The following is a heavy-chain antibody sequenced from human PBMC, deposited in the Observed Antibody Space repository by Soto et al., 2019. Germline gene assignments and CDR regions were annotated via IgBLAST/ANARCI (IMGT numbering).Heavy chain of an antibody. CDR3: ARGYCSGGSCYFGWFDP. V-gene: IGHV1-18*01. Sequence: QVQLVQSGAEVKKPGASVKVSCKASGYTFTSYGISWARQAPGQGLEWMGWISAYNGNTNYAQKLQGRVTMTTDTSTSTAYMELRSLRSDDTAVYYCARGYCSGGSCYFGWFDPWGQGTLVTVSS. J-gene: IGHJ5*02. CDR1: GYTFTSYG. D-gene: IGHD2-15*01. CDR2: ISAYNGNT.